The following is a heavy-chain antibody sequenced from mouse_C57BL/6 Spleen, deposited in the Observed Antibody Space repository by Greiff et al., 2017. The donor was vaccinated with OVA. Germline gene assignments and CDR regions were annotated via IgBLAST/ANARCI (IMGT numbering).Heavy chain of an antibody. J-gene: IGHJ2*01. CDR3: ARAFYGNYLYYFDY. CDR2: IYPGSGST. Sequence: QEQLKQPGAELVKPGASVKMSCKASGYTFTSYWITWVKQRPGQGLEWIGDIYPGSGSTNYNEKFKSKATLTVDTSSSTAYMQLSSLTSEDSAVYYCARAFYGNYLYYFDYWGQGTTLTVSS. D-gene: IGHD2-10*01. CDR1: GYTFTSYW. V-gene: IGHV1-55*01.